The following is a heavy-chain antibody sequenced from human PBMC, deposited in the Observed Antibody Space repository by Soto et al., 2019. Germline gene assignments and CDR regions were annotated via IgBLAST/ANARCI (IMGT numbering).Heavy chain of an antibody. J-gene: IGHJ6*02. Sequence: QVQLVQSGAEVKKPGSSVKVSCKASGGTFSSYAISWVRQAPGQGLEWMGGIIPIFGTANYAQKFQGRVTITADESTSTAYMELSSLRSEDTAVDYCARERKGEMASNALWYYYYGMVVWGQGTTVTVSS. CDR2: IIPIFGTA. CDR1: GGTFSSYA. D-gene: IGHD3-16*01. CDR3: ARERKGEMASNALWYYYYGMVV. V-gene: IGHV1-69*01.